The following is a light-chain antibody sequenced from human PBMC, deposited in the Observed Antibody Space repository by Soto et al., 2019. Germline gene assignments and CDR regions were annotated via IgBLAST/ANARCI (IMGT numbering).Light chain of an antibody. CDR2: DVS. Sequence: QSVLTQPASVSGSPGQSITISCTGTSSDVGGYDYVSWYQQHPSKAPKLMIYDVSNQPSGVSNRFSGSKSGNTASLTISGLQAEDEADYYCSSYTSSSTKVFGGGTKLTVL. J-gene: IGLJ2*01. CDR3: SSYTSSSTKV. V-gene: IGLV2-14*01. CDR1: SSDVGGYDY.